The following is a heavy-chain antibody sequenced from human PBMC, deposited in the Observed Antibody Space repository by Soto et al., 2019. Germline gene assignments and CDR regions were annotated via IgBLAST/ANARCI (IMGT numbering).Heavy chain of an antibody. CDR2: IFHTVRT. CDR1: GGSISSSNW. Sequence: PSETLSLTCSVSGGSISSSNWWSGVRQSPGKGLEWIGEIFHTVRTNYNPSLKSRVTISVDKSMNQFSLKLSSVTAADTAVYYCARVYGIYYYGMDVWGQGTTVTVSS. J-gene: IGHJ6*02. D-gene: IGHD3-16*01. CDR3: ARVYGIYYYGMDV. V-gene: IGHV4-4*02.